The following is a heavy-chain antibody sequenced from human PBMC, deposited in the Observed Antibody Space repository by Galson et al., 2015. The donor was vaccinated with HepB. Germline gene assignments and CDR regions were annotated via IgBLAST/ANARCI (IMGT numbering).Heavy chain of an antibody. CDR3: ARDTQQLVVPDAFDI. J-gene: IGHJ3*02. CDR2: ISYDGSNK. Sequence: SLRLSCAASGFTFSSYAMHWVRQAPGKGLEWVAVISYDGSNKYYADSVKGRFTISRDNSKNTLYLQMNSLRAEDTAVYYCARDTQQLVVPDAFDIWGQGTMVTVSS. V-gene: IGHV3-30-3*01. CDR1: GFTFSSYA. D-gene: IGHD6-13*01.